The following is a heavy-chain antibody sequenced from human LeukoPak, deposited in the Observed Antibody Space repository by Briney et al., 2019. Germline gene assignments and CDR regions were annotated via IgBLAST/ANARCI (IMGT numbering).Heavy chain of an antibody. V-gene: IGHV3-7*01. CDR1: GFTLINYW. CDR3: ARWEARDTWVYDY. CDR2: IKQDGSKL. Sequence: GSLRLSCAASGFTLINYWMSWVRQAPGKGLEWVANIKQDGSKLSYVDSVKGRFTVSRDNAKNSLYLQMNSLRAEDTAVYYCARWEARDTWVYDYWGQGTLVTVSS. J-gene: IGHJ4*02. D-gene: IGHD1-26*01.